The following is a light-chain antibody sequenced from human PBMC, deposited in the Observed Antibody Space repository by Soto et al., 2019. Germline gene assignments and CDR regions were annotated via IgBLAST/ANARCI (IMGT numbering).Light chain of an antibody. Sequence: ENVVIHSPATLSLAPGERVALSCRASESVSSNLAWYQQKPGQAPRLLIYGTSTRATGIPARFSGSGSGTEFTLTISSLESEDFAVYCCQQYYKLPCTFGQGTKLDI. CDR1: ESVSSN. CDR3: QQYYKLPCT. CDR2: GTS. J-gene: IGKJ1*01. V-gene: IGKV3-15*01.